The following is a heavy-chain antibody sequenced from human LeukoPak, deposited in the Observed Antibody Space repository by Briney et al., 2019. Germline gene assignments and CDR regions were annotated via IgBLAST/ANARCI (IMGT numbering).Heavy chain of an antibody. CDR1: GYSFTNYA. Sequence: ASVKVSCKASGYSFTNYAMNWVRQAPGQGLEWMGWISAYNGNTNYAQKLQGRVTMTTDTSTSTAYMELRSLRSDDTAVYYCARDIYYDSSGYYRHWGQGTLVTVSS. J-gene: IGHJ4*02. D-gene: IGHD3-22*01. V-gene: IGHV1-18*01. CDR2: ISAYNGNT. CDR3: ARDIYYDSSGYYRH.